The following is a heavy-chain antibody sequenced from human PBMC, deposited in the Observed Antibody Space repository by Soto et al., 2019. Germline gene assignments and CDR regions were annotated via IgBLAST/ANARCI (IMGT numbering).Heavy chain of an antibody. D-gene: IGHD1-26*01. CDR1: GGSFSGYY. V-gene: IGHV4-34*01. J-gene: IGHJ5*02. Sequence: QVQLQQWGAGLLKPSETLSLTCAVYGGSFSGYYWSWIRQPPGKGLEWIGEINHSGSTNYNPSLKSRVTISVDTSKSQFSLKLSSVTAADTAVYSCARLVGATRGNWFDPWGQGTLVTVSS. CDR2: INHSGST. CDR3: ARLVGATRGNWFDP.